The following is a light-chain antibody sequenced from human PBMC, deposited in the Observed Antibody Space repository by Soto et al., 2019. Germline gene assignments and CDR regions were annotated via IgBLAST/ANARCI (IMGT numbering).Light chain of an antibody. CDR3: SSYTRSNTGV. J-gene: IGLJ3*02. CDR1: ISDVGGYNY. Sequence: QSALTQPASVSGSPGQSITISCTGTISDVGGYNYVSWYQQHPGKAPKLMIYDVSNRPSGVSNRCSGSKSGNTASLTISGLQIEDEADYYCSSYTRSNTGVFGGGTKLTVL. V-gene: IGLV2-14*03. CDR2: DVS.